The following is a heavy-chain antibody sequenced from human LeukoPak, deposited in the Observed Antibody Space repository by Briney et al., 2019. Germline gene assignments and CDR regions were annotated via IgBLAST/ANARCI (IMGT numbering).Heavy chain of an antibody. CDR2: IYPSGRS. CDR1: GVSISTDY. D-gene: IGHD3-10*01. V-gene: IGHV4-4*09. J-gene: IGHJ4*02. Sequence: SETLSLTCTVSGVSISTDYWNWIRQPPGKGLEGIGYIYPSGRSNYSPSLKSRVTISADPSKRQFSLKLTSVTAADTAIYYCASFYYGSGLAVDYWGQGILVTVSS. CDR3: ASFYYGSGLAVDY.